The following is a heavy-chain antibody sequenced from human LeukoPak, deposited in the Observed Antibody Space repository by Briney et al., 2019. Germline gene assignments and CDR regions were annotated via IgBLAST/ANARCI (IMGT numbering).Heavy chain of an antibody. Sequence: GGSLRLSCAASGFTFKKFAMSWVRQAPGKGLEWVSGVSDSGGSTYYADSVTGRLTISRDNSKNMLWLQMNSLRADDTAVYYCAKNGYSYGLYDAFDIWGQGSMVTVSS. CDR1: GFTFKKFA. CDR3: AKNGYSYGLYDAFDI. V-gene: IGHV3-23*01. J-gene: IGHJ3*02. CDR2: VSDSGGST. D-gene: IGHD5-18*01.